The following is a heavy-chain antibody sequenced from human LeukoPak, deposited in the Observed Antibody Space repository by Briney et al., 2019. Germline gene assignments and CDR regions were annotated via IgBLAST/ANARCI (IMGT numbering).Heavy chain of an antibody. D-gene: IGHD3-10*02. CDR1: GFTFSGFG. V-gene: IGHV3-30*02. Sequence: GGSLRLSCAASGFTFSGFGMHWVRRAPGKGLEWVAYIHTDQTIQYYADSVKGRFTISRDNAKNSLYLQMNSLRAEDTAVYYCAELGITMIGGVWGKGTTVTISS. CDR3: AELGITMIGGV. CDR2: IHTDQTIQ. J-gene: IGHJ6*04.